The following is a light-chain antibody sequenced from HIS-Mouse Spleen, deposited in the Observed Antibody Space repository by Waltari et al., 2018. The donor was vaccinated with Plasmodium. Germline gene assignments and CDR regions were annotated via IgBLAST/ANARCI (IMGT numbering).Light chain of an antibody. CDR3: CSYAGSSTLV. CDR1: SRDVGGYNL. CDR2: EGS. J-gene: IGLJ2*01. V-gene: IGLV2-23*01. Sequence: QSALPQPASVSGSPGQSIPISCPGTSRDVGGYNLVSWYQQHPGKAPKLMIYEGSKRPSGVSNRFSGSKSGNTASLTISGLQAEDEADYYCCSYAGSSTLVFGGGTKLTVL.